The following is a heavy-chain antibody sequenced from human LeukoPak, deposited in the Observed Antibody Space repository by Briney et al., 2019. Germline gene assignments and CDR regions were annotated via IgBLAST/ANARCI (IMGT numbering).Heavy chain of an antibody. Sequence: PGGSLRLSCAASGFTFSSYSMNWVRQAPGKGLEWVSSISSSSSYIYYADSVKGRFTISRDNAKNSLYLQMNSLRAEDTAVYYCARGRRERWLHPNAFDIWGQGTMVTVSS. J-gene: IGHJ3*02. CDR1: GFTFSSYS. V-gene: IGHV3-21*01. CDR3: ARGRRERWLHPNAFDI. CDR2: ISSSSSYI. D-gene: IGHD5-24*01.